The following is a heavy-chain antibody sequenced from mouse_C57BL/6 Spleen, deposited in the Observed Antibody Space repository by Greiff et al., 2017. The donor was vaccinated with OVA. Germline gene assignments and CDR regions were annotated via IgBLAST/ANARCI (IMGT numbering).Heavy chain of an antibody. CDR2: IYPGDGDT. J-gene: IGHJ2*01. CDR1: GYAFSSSW. D-gene: IGHD4-1*01. CDR3: ARSETGTGGY. Sequence: VKLMESGPELVKPGASVKISCKASGYAFSSSWMNWVKQRPGKGLEWIGRIYPGDGDTNYNGKFKGKATLTADKSSSTAYMQLSSLTSEDSAVYFCARSETGTGGYWGQGTTLTVSS. V-gene: IGHV1-82*01.